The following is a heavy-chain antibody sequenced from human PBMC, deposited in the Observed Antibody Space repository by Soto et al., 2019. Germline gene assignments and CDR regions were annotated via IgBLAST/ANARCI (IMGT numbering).Heavy chain of an antibody. J-gene: IGHJ4*03. D-gene: IGHD7-27*01. Sequence: QVQLQESGPGLVKPSQTLSLTCSVSGDSIRGGGHYWNWIRQFPGKGLEWIGYVYHSGRTHYNPSIRGRLTISIDTSKNQFSLRLISVTAADTALYYCARDTGLAPTVWGYWGHGTQVTVSS. CDR3: ARDTGLAPTVWGY. V-gene: IGHV4-31*03. CDR2: VYHSGRT. CDR1: GDSIRGGGHY.